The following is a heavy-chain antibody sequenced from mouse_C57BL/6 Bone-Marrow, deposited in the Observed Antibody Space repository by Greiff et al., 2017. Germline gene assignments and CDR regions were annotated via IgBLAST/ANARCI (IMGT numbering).Heavy chain of an antibody. Sequence: DVHLVESGGGLVKPGGSLKLSCAASGFTFSDYGMHWVRQAPEKGLEWVAYISSGSSTLYYADTVKGRFPISRDNAKNTLFLQMTSLRSEDTAMYYCARGTTVVAGYYFDYWGQGTTLTVSS. V-gene: IGHV5-17*01. CDR2: ISSGSSTL. D-gene: IGHD1-1*01. J-gene: IGHJ2*01. CDR3: ARGTTVVAGYYFDY. CDR1: GFTFSDYG.